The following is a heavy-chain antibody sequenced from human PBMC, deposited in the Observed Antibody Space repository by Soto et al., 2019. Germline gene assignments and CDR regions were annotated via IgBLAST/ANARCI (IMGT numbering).Heavy chain of an antibody. CDR2: IYHSGST. D-gene: IGHD6-19*01. CDR1: GGSISSSNW. CDR3: ASSGESGDLSFRDAVAPHS. Sequence: QVQLQESGPGLVKPSGTLSLTCAVSGGSISSSNWWSWVRQPPGKGLEWIGEIYHSGSTNYNPSLKSRVTISVDKSKNQFSLKLSSVTAADTAVYYCASSGESGDLSFRDAVAPHSWGQGTLVTVSS. J-gene: IGHJ4*02. V-gene: IGHV4-4*02.